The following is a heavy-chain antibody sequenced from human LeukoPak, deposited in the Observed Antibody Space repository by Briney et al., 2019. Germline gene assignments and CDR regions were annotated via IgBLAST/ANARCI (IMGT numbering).Heavy chain of an antibody. Sequence: GGSLRLSCAASGFTFSSYWMSWVRQAPGKGLEWVANIKQDGSEKYYVDSVKGRFTISRDNAKNSLYLQMNSLRAEDTAVYYCARDLYCSSTSCYLMDVWGQGTRSPSP. V-gene: IGHV3-7*01. J-gene: IGHJ6*02. D-gene: IGHD2-2*01. CDR3: ARDLYCSSTSCYLMDV. CDR2: IKQDGSEK. CDR1: GFTFSSYW.